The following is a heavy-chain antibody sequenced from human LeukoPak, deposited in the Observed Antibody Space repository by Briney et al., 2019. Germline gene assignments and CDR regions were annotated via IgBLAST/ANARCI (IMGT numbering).Heavy chain of an antibody. V-gene: IGHV4-34*01. CDR1: GGSFRRYY. D-gene: IGHD3-9*01. CDR3: ARVRVRYFEWLSPLRYSDY. J-gene: IGHJ4*02. Sequence: AETLSLTCAVYGGSFRRYYWSWIPQPPGKGLEGIGENNHSGSTNYNLSLKSRVTISVDTSKNQFSLKLSSVTAADTAVYYCARVRVRYFEWLSPLRYSDYWGQGTLVTVSS. CDR2: NNHSGST.